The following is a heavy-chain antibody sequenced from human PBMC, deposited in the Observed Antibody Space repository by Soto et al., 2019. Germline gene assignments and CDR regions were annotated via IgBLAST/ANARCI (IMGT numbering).Heavy chain of an antibody. V-gene: IGHV1-18*01. Sequence: GASVKVSCKASGYTFTSYGISWVRQAPGQGLEWMGWISAYNGNTNYAQKLQGRVTMTTDTSTSTAYMELRSLRSDDTAVYYCARGNRYSYGYVPPYYFDYWGQGTLVTVSS. CDR1: GYTFTSYG. CDR3: ARGNRYSYGYVPPYYFDY. J-gene: IGHJ4*02. D-gene: IGHD5-18*01. CDR2: ISAYNGNT.